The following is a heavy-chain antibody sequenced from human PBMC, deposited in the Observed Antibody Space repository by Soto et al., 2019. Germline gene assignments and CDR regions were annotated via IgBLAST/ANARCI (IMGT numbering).Heavy chain of an antibody. CDR2: INPNSGGT. D-gene: IGHD6-19*01. CDR3: ARGIAVAGPVDFDY. CDR1: GYTFTVYY. Sequence: ASVKVSCKASGYTFTVYYMHWVRQAPGQGLEWMGWINPNSGGTNYAQKFQGWVTMTRDTSISTAYMELSRLRSDDTAVYYCARGIAVAGPVDFDYWGQGTLVPVSS. J-gene: IGHJ4*02. V-gene: IGHV1-2*04.